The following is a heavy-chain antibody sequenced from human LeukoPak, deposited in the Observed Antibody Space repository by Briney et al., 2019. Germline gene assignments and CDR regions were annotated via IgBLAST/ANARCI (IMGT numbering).Heavy chain of an antibody. J-gene: IGHJ4*02. CDR2: FDPEDGET. V-gene: IGHV1-24*01. D-gene: IGHD6-13*01. CDR3: ATAQGQLVNEGFDY. CDR1: GYTLTELS. Sequence: GASVKVSCKVSGYTLTELSMHWVRQAPGKGLEWMGGFDPEDGETIYAQKFQGRVTMTEDTSTDTAYMELSSLRSEDTAVYYCATAQGQLVNEGFDYWGQGTLVTVSS.